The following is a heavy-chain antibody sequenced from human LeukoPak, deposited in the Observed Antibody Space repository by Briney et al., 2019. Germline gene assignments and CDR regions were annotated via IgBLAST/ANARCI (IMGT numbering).Heavy chain of an antibody. V-gene: IGHV3-30*18. CDR1: GFTFSSYG. CDR2: ISDDGSNK. J-gene: IGHJ4*02. CDR3: AKDTSGSGSSYLGY. Sequence: GGSLRLSCAASGFTFSSYGMYWVRQAPGKGLEWVAAISDDGSNKYYADSVKGRITISRDNSKNTLYLQMNSLRAEDTAVYYCAKDTSGSGSSYLGYWGQGTLVTVSS. D-gene: IGHD3-10*01.